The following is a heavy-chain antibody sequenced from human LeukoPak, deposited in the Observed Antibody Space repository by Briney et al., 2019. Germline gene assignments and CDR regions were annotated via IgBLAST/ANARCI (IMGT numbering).Heavy chain of an antibody. CDR1: GFTFNTYN. CDR3: ARGYDFWSAYPPYYYYMDV. Sequence: TGGSLRLSCEASGFTFNTYNMNWVRQAPGKGLEWVSSISSSSNYIYYADSVKGRFTISRDNAKNSLYLQMISLRAEDTAVYYCARGYDFWSAYPPYYYYMDVWGKGTTVTVSS. CDR2: ISSSSNYI. D-gene: IGHD3-3*01. J-gene: IGHJ6*03. V-gene: IGHV3-21*01.